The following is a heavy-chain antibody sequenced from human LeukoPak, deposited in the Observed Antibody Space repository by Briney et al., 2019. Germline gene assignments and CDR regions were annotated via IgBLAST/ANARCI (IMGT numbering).Heavy chain of an antibody. CDR2: ISSSGSTI. D-gene: IGHD3-22*01. V-gene: IGHV3-48*03. J-gene: IGHJ4*02. CDR1: GFTFSSYE. CDR3: ARDPPEENYYDSSGYSFYFDY. Sequence: GGSLRLSCAASGFTFSSYEMNWVRQAPGKGLEWVSYISSSGSTIYYADSVKGRFTISRDNAKNSLYLQMNSLRAEDTAVYYCARDPPEENYYDSSGYSFYFDYWGQGTLVTVSS.